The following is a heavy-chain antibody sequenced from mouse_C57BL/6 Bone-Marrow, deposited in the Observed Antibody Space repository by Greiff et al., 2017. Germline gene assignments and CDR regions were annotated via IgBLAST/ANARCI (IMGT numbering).Heavy chain of an antibody. CDR3: ARTDYYGSSDYAMDY. Sequence: EVQGVESGGGLVQPGGSLKLSCAASGFTFSDYGMAWVRQAPRKGPEWVAFISNLAYSIYYADTVTGRFTISRENAKNTLYLEMSSLRSEDTAMYYCARTDYYGSSDYAMDYGGQGTSVTVSS. V-gene: IGHV5-15*01. CDR2: ISNLAYSI. J-gene: IGHJ4*01. CDR1: GFTFSDYG. D-gene: IGHD1-1*01.